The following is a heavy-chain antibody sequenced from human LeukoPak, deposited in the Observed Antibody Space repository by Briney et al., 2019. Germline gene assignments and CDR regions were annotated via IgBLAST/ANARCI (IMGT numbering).Heavy chain of an antibody. J-gene: IGHJ4*02. V-gene: IGHV3-21*01. Sequence: GGSLRLSCAASGFTFSSYSMNWVRQAPGKGLEWVSTVSGSGAIAYYTDSDKGRFTISRDNAKNSLDLQMNSLRVEDTGIYYCVKVAKYYYGSETYYFFEHWGQGTSVTASS. CDR3: VKVAKYYYGSETYYFFEH. CDR1: GFTFSSYS. CDR2: VSGSGAIA. D-gene: IGHD3-10*01.